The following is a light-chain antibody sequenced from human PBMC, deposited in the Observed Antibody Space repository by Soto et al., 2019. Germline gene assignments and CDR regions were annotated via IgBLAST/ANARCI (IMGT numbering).Light chain of an antibody. CDR3: QQYGSSPA. V-gene: IGKV3-20*01. J-gene: IGKJ1*01. Sequence: ENVLTQSPGTLSLSPGERATLSCRASQSVTSNYLAWYQQKPGQAPRLLIYGASSRATGIPDRFSGSGSGTDFTLTISRLAPEDFAVYYCQQYGSSPAFGQGTKVDIK. CDR1: QSVTSNY. CDR2: GAS.